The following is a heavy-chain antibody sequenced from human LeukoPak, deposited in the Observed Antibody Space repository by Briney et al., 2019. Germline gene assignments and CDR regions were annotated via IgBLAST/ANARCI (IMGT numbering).Heavy chain of an antibody. J-gene: IGHJ6*03. CDR2: INWDGGST. CDR1: GFTFEDHG. CDR3: ARVIAAAGPPYYYYYMDV. V-gene: IGHV3-20*04. D-gene: IGHD6-13*01. Sequence: GSLRLSCAASGFTFEDHGMSWVRQAPGKGLEWVSGINWDGGSTGYADSVKGRFTISRDNAKNSLYLQMSSLRAEDTALFYCARVIAAAGPPYYYYYMDVWGKGTTVTVSS.